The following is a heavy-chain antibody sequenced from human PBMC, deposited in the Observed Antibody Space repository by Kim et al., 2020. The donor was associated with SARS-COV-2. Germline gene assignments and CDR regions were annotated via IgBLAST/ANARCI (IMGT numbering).Heavy chain of an antibody. V-gene: IGHV3-53*01. CDR3: ARDLDYYGMDV. CDR2: IYSGGST. CDR1: GFIVSSNY. Sequence: GGSLRLSCAASGFIVSSNYMSWVRQAPGKGLEWVAVIYSGGSTYYADSVNGRFTISRDNSKNTLYLQMNSLRAEDTAVYYCARDLDYYGMDVWGQGTTVTVSS. J-gene: IGHJ6*02.